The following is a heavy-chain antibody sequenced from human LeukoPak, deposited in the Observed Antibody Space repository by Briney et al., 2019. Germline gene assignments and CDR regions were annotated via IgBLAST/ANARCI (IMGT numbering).Heavy chain of an antibody. CDR1: GGSFSGYY. CDR2: INHSGST. V-gene: IGHV4-34*01. J-gene: IGHJ5*02. CDR3: ARASLGDYVWGSYRRKNWFDP. D-gene: IGHD3-16*02. Sequence: SETLSLTCAVYGGSFSGYYWSWIRQPPGKGLEWIGEINHSGSTNYNPSLKSRVTISVDTSKNQFSLKLSSVTAADTAVYYCARASLGDYVWGSYRRKNWFDPWGQGILVTVSS.